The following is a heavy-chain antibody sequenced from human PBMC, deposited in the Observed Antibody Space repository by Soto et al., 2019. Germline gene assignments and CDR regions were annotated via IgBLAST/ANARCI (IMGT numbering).Heavy chain of an antibody. CDR2: INLNSGDT. CDR1: GYTYTGYN. CDR3: AIAVNFGDGVFDV. D-gene: IGHD3-10*01. J-gene: IGHJ3*01. V-gene: IGHV1-2*04. Sequence: VLLVQSGAEMKKAGASVKVSCKASGYTYTGYNLHWVRQAPGQGPQWVGRINLNSGDTTYAPEFQDWVTMTWDISISTAYLELSRLRSDDTARYYCAIAVNFGDGVFDVWRQGTMVIVSS.